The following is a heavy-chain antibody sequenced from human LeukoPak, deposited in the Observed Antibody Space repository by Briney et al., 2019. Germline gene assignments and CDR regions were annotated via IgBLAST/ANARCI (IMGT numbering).Heavy chain of an antibody. CDR1: GYTFTSYG. Sequence: ASVKVSCKASGYTFTSYGISWVRQAPGQGLEWMGWISTYNGNTNYAQKLQGRVTMTRDTSTSTAYMELRSLRSDDTAVYYCARRGDSSGLNRFAYWGQGTLLTVSS. V-gene: IGHV1-18*01. CDR2: ISTYNGNT. J-gene: IGHJ4*02. CDR3: ARRGDSSGLNRFAY. D-gene: IGHD3-22*01.